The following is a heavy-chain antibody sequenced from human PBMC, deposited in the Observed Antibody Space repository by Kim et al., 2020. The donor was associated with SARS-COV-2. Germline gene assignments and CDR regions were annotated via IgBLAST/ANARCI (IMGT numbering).Heavy chain of an antibody. CDR3: AGDIRGYSSGWYLGGMDV. D-gene: IGHD6-19*01. V-gene: IGHV3-48*03. J-gene: IGHJ6*02. Sequence: KGRFTISSDDAKNSLYLQMNSLRAEDTAVYYCAGDIRGYSSGWYLGGMDVWGQGTTVTVSS.